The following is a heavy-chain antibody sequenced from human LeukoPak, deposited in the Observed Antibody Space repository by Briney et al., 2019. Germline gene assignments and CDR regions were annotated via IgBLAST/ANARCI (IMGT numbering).Heavy chain of an antibody. CDR1: GDSVSSSNYY. CDR2: LYYDGRT. CDR3: ARQGGDTMVRGVVRDWFDP. V-gene: IGHV4-39*01. Sequence: SETLSLTCTVFGDSVSSSNYYWAWFRQPPGKGLDWIGSLYYDGRTYYTSSLKSRVTIFVNTSKNQFSLKLISVTAADTAVYYCARQGGDTMVRGVVRDWFDPRGQGTLVTVSS. J-gene: IGHJ5*02. D-gene: IGHD3-10*01.